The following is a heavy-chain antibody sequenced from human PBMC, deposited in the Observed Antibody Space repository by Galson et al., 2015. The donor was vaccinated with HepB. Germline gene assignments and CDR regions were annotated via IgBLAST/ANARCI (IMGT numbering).Heavy chain of an antibody. J-gene: IGHJ3*02. CDR1: GFTFSSYA. CDR3: ARELGYCSGGSCYKWGGAFDI. V-gene: IGHV3-30*04. D-gene: IGHD2-15*01. CDR2: ISYDGSNK. Sequence: LRLSCAASGFTFSSYAMHWVRQAPGKGLEWVAVISYDGSNKYYADSVKGRFTISRDNSKNTLYLQMNSLRAEDTAVYYCARELGYCSGGSCYKWGGAFDIWGQGTMVTVSS.